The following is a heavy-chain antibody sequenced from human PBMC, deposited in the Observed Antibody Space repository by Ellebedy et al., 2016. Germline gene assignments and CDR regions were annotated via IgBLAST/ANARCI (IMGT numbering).Heavy chain of an antibody. Sequence: SETLSLTCTVSGGSISSYYWSWIRQPPGKGLEWIGCIYYGGSTNYCPSLKSGVTISVDTSKNQFSLQLNSVTPEDTAVYYCARAREGGWYFDLWGRGTLVTVSS. J-gene: IGHJ2*01. CDR2: IYYGGST. CDR1: GGSISSYY. CDR3: ARAREGGWYFDL. D-gene: IGHD1-26*01. V-gene: IGHV4-59*12.